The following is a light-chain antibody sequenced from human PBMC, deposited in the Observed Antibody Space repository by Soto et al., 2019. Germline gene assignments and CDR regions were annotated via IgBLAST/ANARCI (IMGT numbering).Light chain of an antibody. V-gene: IGKV3D-15*01. CDR2: DIF. CDR3: QQYNSWPLT. Sequence: IVLAQSAGTLSLTPGERATLSCRASQSVSSSYLAWYQQKPGQAPRLVIYDIFTRATGVPTRISGSGSGTEFTLTISSLQSEDFAVYYCQQYNSWPLTFGGGTKVDIK. J-gene: IGKJ4*01. CDR1: QSVSSSY.